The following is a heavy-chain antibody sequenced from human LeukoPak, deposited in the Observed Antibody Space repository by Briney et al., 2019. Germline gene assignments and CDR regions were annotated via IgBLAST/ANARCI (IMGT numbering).Heavy chain of an antibody. Sequence: PSETLSLTCAVYGGSFSGYYWSWIRQPPGKGLEWIGEINHSGSTNYNPSLKSRVTISVDTSKNQFSLKLSSVTAADTAVYYCARHMAYYDFWSGYSPLDYWGQGTLVTVSS. D-gene: IGHD3-3*01. CDR2: INHSGST. J-gene: IGHJ4*02. V-gene: IGHV4-34*01. CDR1: GGSFSGYY. CDR3: ARHMAYYDFWSGYSPLDY.